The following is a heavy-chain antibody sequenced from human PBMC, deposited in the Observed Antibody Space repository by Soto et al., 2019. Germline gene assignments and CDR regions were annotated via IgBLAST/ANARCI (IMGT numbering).Heavy chain of an antibody. CDR2: VYYSGTT. CDR1: GGSVSDKTYY. V-gene: IGHV4-61*01. Sequence: ASETLSLTCSVSGGSVSDKTYYWSWIRQPPGKRLGWIGYVYYSGTTNYNPSLKSRVTISVDLSKNRFSLRLSSVTTADTALYYCARTTAVPNTLRSRYFFDYWGQGTLVTAPQ. J-gene: IGHJ4*02. D-gene: IGHD4-17*01. CDR3: ARTTAVPNTLRSRYFFDY.